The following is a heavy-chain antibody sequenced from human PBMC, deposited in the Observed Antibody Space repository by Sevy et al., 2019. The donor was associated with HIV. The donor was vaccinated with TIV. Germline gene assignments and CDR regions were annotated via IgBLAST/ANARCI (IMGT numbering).Heavy chain of an antibody. CDR1: GFTFSSYS. J-gene: IGHJ5*02. D-gene: IGHD3-10*01. V-gene: IGHV3-21*01. CDR3: ARTRDYYGSGMGFDP. Sequence: GGSLRLSCAASGFTFSSYSMNWVRQAPGKGLEWVSSISSSSSYIYYADSVKGRFTISRDNGKNSLYLQMNSLRAEDTAVYYCARTRDYYGSGMGFDPWGQGTLVTVSS. CDR2: ISSSSSYI.